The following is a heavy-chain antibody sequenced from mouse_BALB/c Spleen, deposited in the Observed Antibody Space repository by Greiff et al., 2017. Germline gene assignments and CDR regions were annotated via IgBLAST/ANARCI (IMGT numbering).Heavy chain of an antibody. CDR3: ARGGGNYAMDY. CDR1: GFSLTSYG. D-gene: IGHD1-1*02. Sequence: QVQLKQSGPGLVQPSQSLSITSTVSGFSLTSYGVHWVRQSPGKGLEWLGVIWSGGSTDYNAAFISRLSISKDNSKSQVFFKMNSLQANDTAIYYCARGGGNYAMDYWGQGTSVTVSS. V-gene: IGHV2-2*02. J-gene: IGHJ4*01. CDR2: IWSGGST.